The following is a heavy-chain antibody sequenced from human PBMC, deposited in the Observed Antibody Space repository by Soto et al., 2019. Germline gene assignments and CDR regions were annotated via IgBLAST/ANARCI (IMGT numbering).Heavy chain of an antibody. CDR3: AREIVTAGGNNCFDP. Sequence: QVQLQESGPRLVKPSGSLSLTCGVSGGTVASSHWWSWVRQSPGGGSEWTGNVYHTGDTNFTPSLQSRATISVDKSNDQFSLRLNSLTAADTAVYFCAREIVTAGGNNCFDPWGPGTLVTVSS. V-gene: IGHV4-4*02. D-gene: IGHD1-26*01. CDR2: VYHTGDT. J-gene: IGHJ5*02. CDR1: GGTVASSHW.